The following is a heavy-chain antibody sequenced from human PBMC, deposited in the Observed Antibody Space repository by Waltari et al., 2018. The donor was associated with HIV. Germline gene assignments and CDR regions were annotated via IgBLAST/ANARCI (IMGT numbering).Heavy chain of an antibody. D-gene: IGHD6-6*01. Sequence: QVTLRESGPALVKPTQTVTLTCTFSGFSLSTSGMCVNWIRQPPGKALEWLARIDWDEDKYYSTSLKTRRTISKETSKNEVVLTMTNMDPVDTATYFCTRMAASNSSSGSEFYYYGMDVWGQGTTVTVSS. V-gene: IGHV2-70*15. CDR3: TRMAASNSSSGSEFYYYGMDV. CDR2: IDWDEDK. CDR1: GFSLSTSGMC. J-gene: IGHJ6*02.